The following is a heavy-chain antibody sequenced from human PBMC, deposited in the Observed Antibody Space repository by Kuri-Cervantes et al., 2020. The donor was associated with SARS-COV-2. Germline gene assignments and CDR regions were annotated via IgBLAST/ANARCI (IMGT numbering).Heavy chain of an antibody. CDR3: AKDRKGPTYYYDSSGYYLGKRPADY. D-gene: IGHD3-22*01. V-gene: IGHV3-13*05. CDR1: GFTFSSYD. J-gene: IGHJ4*02. CDR2: IGTAGDP. Sequence: GGSLRLSCAASGFTFSSYDMHWVRQATGKGLEWVSAIGTAGDPYYPGSVKGQFTISRENAKNSLYLQMNSLRAEDTAVYYCAKDRKGPTYYYDSSGYYLGKRPADYWGQGTLVTVSS.